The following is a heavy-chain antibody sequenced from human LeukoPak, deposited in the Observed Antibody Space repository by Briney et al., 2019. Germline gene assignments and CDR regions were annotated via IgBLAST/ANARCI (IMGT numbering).Heavy chain of an antibody. CDR2: MNPNSGNT. CDR3: ARSENFDFWSGYPSSYYGMDV. J-gene: IGHJ6*02. Sequence: ASVKVSCKASGYTVTSYDINWVRQATGQGLEWMGWMNPNSGNTGYAQKFQGRVTMTRNTSIPTAYMELGSLRSEDTAVYYCARSENFDFWSGYPSSYYGMDVWGHGTPVTVSS. V-gene: IGHV1-8*01. D-gene: IGHD3-3*01. CDR1: GYTVTSYD.